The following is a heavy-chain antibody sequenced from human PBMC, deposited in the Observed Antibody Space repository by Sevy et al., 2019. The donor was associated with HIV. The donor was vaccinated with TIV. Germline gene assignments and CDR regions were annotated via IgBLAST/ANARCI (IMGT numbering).Heavy chain of an antibody. D-gene: IGHD2-2*01. CDR2: IKYDGSEI. CDR3: VRAIVIEGSF. V-gene: IGHV3-7*01. CDR1: GFNMNTYW. Sequence: GGSLRLSCAASGFNMNTYWMNWVRQAPGKGLEWVANIKYDGSEIYYVNSVRGRFTISKDNARNLVYLQMNSLRAEDTALYYCVRAIVIEGSFWGQGTLVTVSS. J-gene: IGHJ4*02.